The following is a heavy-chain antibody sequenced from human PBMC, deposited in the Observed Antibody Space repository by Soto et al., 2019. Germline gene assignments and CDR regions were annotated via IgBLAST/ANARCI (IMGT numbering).Heavy chain of an antibody. D-gene: IGHD3-3*01. CDR2: IWCDGSKK. CDR3: ARDASYYSLWSGYYPSRNGMDV. J-gene: IGHJ6*02. Sequence: QVQVVESGGGVVQPGRSLRLSCAASGFTFSSFGMHWVRQAPGKGLEWVSLIWCDGSKKSYGDSVKGRFTISRDNSRNTVYLQMNRLRADDTAVYYCARDASYYSLWSGYYPSRNGMDVWGQGTTVTVSS. V-gene: IGHV3-33*01. CDR1: GFTFSSFG.